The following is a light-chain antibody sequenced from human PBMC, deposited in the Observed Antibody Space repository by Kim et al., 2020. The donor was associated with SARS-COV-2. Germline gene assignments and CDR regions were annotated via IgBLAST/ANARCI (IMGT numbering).Light chain of an antibody. CDR2: GAS. V-gene: IGKV3-15*01. CDR3: QQYNNWPYT. Sequence: SVSPGERATLSCMACQSVSSSLAWYQQKPGQAPRLLIYGASTRATGIPARFSGSGSGTEFTLTISSLQSEDFAVYYCQQYNNWPYTFGQGTKLEI. J-gene: IGKJ2*01. CDR1: QSVSSS.